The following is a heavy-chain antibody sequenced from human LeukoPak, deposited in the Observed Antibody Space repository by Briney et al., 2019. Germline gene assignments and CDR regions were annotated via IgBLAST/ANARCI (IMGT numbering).Heavy chain of an antibody. J-gene: IGHJ4*02. V-gene: IGHV3-21*01. CDR3: ARVVPQGRYMVSFDY. CDR1: GYTFTSYY. Sequence: ASVKVSCKASGYTFTSYYMHWVRQAPGRGLEWVSSISSSSSYIYYADSVKGRFTISRDNAKNSLYLQMNSLRAEDTAVYYCARVVPQGRYMVSFDYWGQGTLVTVSS. D-gene: IGHD3-10*01. CDR2: ISSSSSYI.